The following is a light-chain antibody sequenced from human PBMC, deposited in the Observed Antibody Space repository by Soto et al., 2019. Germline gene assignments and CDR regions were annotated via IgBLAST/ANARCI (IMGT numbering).Light chain of an antibody. CDR1: SSDVGGYNY. CDR2: DVN. V-gene: IGLV2-11*01. J-gene: IGLJ1*01. CDR3: CSFAGDPYV. Sequence: QSVLTQPRSVSGSPGQSVAISCTGTSSDVGGYNYVSWYQQHPDKAPKLMIYDVNKRPSGVPDRFSGSKSGNTASLTISGLQAEDEADYYCCSFAGDPYVFGTGTKVTVL.